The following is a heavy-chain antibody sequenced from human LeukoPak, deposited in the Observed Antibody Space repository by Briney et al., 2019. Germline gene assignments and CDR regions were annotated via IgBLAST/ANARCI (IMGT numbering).Heavy chain of an antibody. D-gene: IGHD3-22*01. CDR3: AREPDYYDSSGLAWVY. CDR2: IYHSGST. J-gene: IGHJ4*02. V-gene: IGHV4-38-2*02. Sequence: PSETLSLTCTVSVYSISSGYYWGWIRQPPGKGLEWIGSIYHSGSTYYNPSLKSRVTISVDTSKNQFSLKLSSVTAADTAVYYCAREPDYYDSSGLAWVYWGQGTLVTVSS. CDR1: VYSISSGYY.